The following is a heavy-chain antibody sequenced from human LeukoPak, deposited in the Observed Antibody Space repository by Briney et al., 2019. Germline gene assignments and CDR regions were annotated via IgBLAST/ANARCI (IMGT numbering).Heavy chain of an antibody. CDR2: VSSNGDTT. Sequence: GGSLRLSCAASGFTFSSYRMNWVRQAPGKGLEWVSYVSSNGDTTKYADSVKGRFTISRDNSKNTLYLQMNSLRAEDTAVYYCARDARYDILTGYYQYYYYMDVWGKGTTVTISS. J-gene: IGHJ6*03. CDR1: GFTFSSYR. D-gene: IGHD3-9*01. V-gene: IGHV3-48*01. CDR3: ARDARYDILTGYYQYYYYMDV.